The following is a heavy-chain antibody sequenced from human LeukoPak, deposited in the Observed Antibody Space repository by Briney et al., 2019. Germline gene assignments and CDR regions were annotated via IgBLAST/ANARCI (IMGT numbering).Heavy chain of an antibody. Sequence: GSLRLSCAASGFTFDDYGMSWVRQAPGKGLEWVSGINWNGGSTGYADSVKGRFTISRDNAKNSLYLQMNSLRAEDTALYHCARDRGAALLGAFDPWGQGTLVTVSS. CDR2: INWNGGST. V-gene: IGHV3-20*01. D-gene: IGHD6-6*01. CDR1: GFTFDDYG. CDR3: ARDRGAALLGAFDP. J-gene: IGHJ5*02.